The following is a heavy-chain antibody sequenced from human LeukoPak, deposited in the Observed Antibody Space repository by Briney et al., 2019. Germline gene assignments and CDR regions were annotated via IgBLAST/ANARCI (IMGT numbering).Heavy chain of an antibody. D-gene: IGHD6-13*01. CDR2: ISPSGGST. V-gene: IGHV1-46*01. J-gene: IGHJ4*02. Sequence: VASVKVSCKAFGYTFTSNYMHWVRQAPGQGPEWMGVISPSGGSTTYAQKFQGRVTITADKSTSTAYMELSSLRSEDTAVYYCARSSIIAAAGPYYFDYWGQGTLVTVSS. CDR3: ARSSIIAAAGPYYFDY. CDR1: GYTFTSNY.